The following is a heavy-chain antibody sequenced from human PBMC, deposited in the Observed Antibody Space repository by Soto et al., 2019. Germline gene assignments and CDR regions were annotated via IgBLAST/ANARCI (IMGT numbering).Heavy chain of an antibody. D-gene: IGHD1-26*01. J-gene: IGHJ3*02. CDR1: GYTFTTYG. V-gene: IGHV1-18*01. CDR3: ARGGSYDVDVIHGDFDI. Sequence: QVQLVQSGAEVRKPGASVKVSCKASGYTFTTYGISWVRQAPGQGLEWMGWISPYNGNTNYAQKLQGRVTMTTDTSTSTAYMELRSLRSDDTAVYYCARGGSYDVDVIHGDFDIWGQGTMVTVSS. CDR2: ISPYNGNT.